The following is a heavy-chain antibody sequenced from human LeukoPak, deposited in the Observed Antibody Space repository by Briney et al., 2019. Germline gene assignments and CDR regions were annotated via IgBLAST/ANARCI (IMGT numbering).Heavy chain of an antibody. Sequence: GGSLRLSCAASGFTFSSYWMSWVRQAPGKGLEWVSAISGSGGSTYYADSVKGRFTISRDNSKNTLYLQMNSLRAEDTAVYYCAKDSYSSGWYAGSVDYWGQGTLVTVSS. J-gene: IGHJ4*02. D-gene: IGHD6-19*01. CDR1: GFTFSSYW. CDR3: AKDSYSSGWYAGSVDY. CDR2: ISGSGGST. V-gene: IGHV3-23*01.